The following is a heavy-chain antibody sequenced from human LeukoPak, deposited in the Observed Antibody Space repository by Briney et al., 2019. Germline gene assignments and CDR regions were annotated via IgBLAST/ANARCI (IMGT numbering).Heavy chain of an antibody. CDR3: ARLLVVTAPFDY. Sequence: GRSLRLSCAASGFTFSSYGMHWVRRAPGKGLEWVAVISYDGSNKYYADSVKGRFTISRDNSKNTLYLQMNSLRAEDTAVYYCARLLVVTAPFDYWGQGTLVTVSS. CDR1: GFTFSSYG. J-gene: IGHJ4*02. CDR2: ISYDGSNK. V-gene: IGHV3-30*03. D-gene: IGHD2-21*02.